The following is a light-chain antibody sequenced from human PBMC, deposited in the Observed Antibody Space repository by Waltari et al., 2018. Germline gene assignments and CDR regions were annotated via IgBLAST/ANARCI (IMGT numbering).Light chain of an antibody. J-gene: IGLJ2*01. CDR1: SSNIGAGYD. V-gene: IGLV1-40*01. CDR2: ENS. Sequence: QSVLTQPPSVSGAPGQRVTISCIGSSSNIGAGYDVHWYQQLPGTAPKLLIYENSKRPLGVPDRFSGSKSGTSAALAITGLQAEDEADYYWQSYCSSLSGPEVVFGGGTKLTVL. CDR3: QSYCSSLSGPEVV.